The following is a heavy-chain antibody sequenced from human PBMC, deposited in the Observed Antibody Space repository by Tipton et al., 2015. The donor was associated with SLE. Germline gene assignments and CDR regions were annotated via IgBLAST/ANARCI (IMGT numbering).Heavy chain of an antibody. CDR1: GGSISSSSYY. D-gene: IGHD3-10*01. Sequence: TLSLTCTVSGGSISSSSYYWGWIRQPPGKGLEWIGSIYYSGSTYYNPSLKSRVTISVDTSKNQFSLKLSSVTAADTAVYYCASSPGSFDLWGRGTLVTVSS. J-gene: IGHJ2*01. CDR2: IYYSGST. CDR3: ASSPGSFDL. V-gene: IGHV4-39*07.